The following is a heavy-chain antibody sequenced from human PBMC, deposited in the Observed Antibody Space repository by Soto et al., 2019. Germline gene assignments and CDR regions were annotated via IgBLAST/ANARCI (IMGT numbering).Heavy chain of an antibody. V-gene: IGHV1-2*02. D-gene: IGHD6-13*01. CDR2: INPNSDGT. J-gene: IGHJ4*02. CDR3: VVQQKLPWVNY. CDR1: GYTFTGYY. Sequence: ASVKVSCKASGYTFTGYYMHWVRQAPGQGLEWMGWINPNSDGTNYARKFQGRVTISADKSINTAYLQWSSLKASDTAMYYCVVQQKLPWVNYWGQGTLVTVS.